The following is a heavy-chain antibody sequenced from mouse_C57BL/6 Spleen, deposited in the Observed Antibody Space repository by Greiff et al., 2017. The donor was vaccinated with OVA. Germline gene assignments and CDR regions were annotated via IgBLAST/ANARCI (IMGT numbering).Heavy chain of an antibody. V-gene: IGHV1-81*01. J-gene: IGHJ4*01. D-gene: IGHD2-3*01. CDR2: IYPRSGNT. CDR3: AKDCYHYAMDY. CDR1: GYTFTSYG. Sequence: QVQLKESGAELARPGASVKLSCKASGYTFTSYGISWVKQRTGQGLEWIGEIYPRSGNTYYNEKFKGKATLTADKSSSTAYMELRSLTSEDSAVYFCAKDCYHYAMDYWGQGTSVTVSS.